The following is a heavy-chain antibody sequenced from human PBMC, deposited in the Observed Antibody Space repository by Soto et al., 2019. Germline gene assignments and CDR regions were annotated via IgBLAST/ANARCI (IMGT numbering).Heavy chain of an antibody. D-gene: IGHD2-15*01. CDR1: GVSIGSHF. Sequence: SETLSLTCSVSGVSIGSHFWSWSRQAPGKGPELVGYIYHTVNTNYNPALKSRVTISMDTSKNHLSLQLSSVTAADTAVYYCARLQYTVVTALDIWGQGTMVTVSS. J-gene: IGHJ3*02. CDR3: ARLQYTVVTALDI. CDR2: IYHTVNT. V-gene: IGHV4-59*11.